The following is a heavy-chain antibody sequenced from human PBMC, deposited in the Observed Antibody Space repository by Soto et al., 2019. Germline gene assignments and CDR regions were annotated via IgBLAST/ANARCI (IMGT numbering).Heavy chain of an antibody. D-gene: IGHD1-26*01. J-gene: IGHJ4*02. CDR2: IYYSGST. Sequence: PSETLSLTCTVSGGSISSSSYYWGWIRQPPGKGLEWIGSIYYSGSTYYNPSLKSRVTISVDTSKNQFSLKLSSVTAADTAVYYCARSPSLVGATVFDYWGQGTLVTVS. CDR3: ARSPSLVGATVFDY. CDR1: GGSISSSSYY. V-gene: IGHV4-39*01.